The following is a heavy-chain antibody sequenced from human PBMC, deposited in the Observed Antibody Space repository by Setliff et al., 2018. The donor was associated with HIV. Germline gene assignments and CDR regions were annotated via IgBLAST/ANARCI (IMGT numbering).Heavy chain of an antibody. CDR3: ARVPGYSSCTSYMDV. Sequence: SETLSLTCAVYGGSFSGYYWSWIRQTPGKGLAWIGEINHSGITKYNPSLKRRVTISVDTSKNQFSLKLRSVTAADTAVYYCARVPGYSSCTSYMDVWGKGTTVTVSS. D-gene: IGHD6-19*01. V-gene: IGHV4-34*01. J-gene: IGHJ6*03. CDR2: INHSGIT. CDR1: GGSFSGYY.